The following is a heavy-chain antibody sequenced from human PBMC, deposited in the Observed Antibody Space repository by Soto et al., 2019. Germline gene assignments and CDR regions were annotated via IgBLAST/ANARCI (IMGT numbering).Heavy chain of an antibody. CDR1: GGTFSDSV. CDR3: ARGQDGSNYYFDY. J-gene: IGHJ4*02. D-gene: IGHD3-10*01. Sequence: QVQLVQSGPEGKKPGSSVKVSCKASGGTFSDSVTSWVRQAPGQWLEWMGGIVPIFGKANLAEKFQDRVTITADESTSTAYMELSSLRSEDTAVYYCARGQDGSNYYFDYWGQGTLVTVSS. CDR2: IVPIFGKA. V-gene: IGHV1-69*01.